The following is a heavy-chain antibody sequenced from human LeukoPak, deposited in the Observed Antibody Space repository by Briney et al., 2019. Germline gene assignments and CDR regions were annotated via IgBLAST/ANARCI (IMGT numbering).Heavy chain of an antibody. D-gene: IGHD3-22*01. CDR1: GFTFSSYA. Sequence: PGGTLRLSCAASGFTFSSYAMHWVRQAPGKGLEWVAVISYDGSNKYYADSVKGRFTISRDNSKNTLYLQMNSLRAEDTAVYYCARDGSLHDYYDSSGHQGGFDYWGQGTLVTVSS. CDR3: ARDGSLHDYYDSSGHQGGFDY. V-gene: IGHV3-30*04. J-gene: IGHJ4*02. CDR2: ISYDGSNK.